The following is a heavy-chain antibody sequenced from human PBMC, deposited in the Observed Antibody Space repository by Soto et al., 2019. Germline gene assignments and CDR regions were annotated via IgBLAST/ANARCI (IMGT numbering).Heavy chain of an antibody. J-gene: IGHJ3*02. CDR3: AKQVTPHSSGWPDAFDI. Sequence: QVQLVESGGGVVQPGRSLRLSCAVSGFTFSSYGMHWVRQAPGKGLEWVAVMSYDGSNKYYADSVKGRFTISRDNSKNTLHLQMNSLRAEDTAVYYCAKQVTPHSSGWPDAFDIWGQGTMVSVSS. CDR2: MSYDGSNK. CDR1: GFTFSSYG. D-gene: IGHD6-19*01. V-gene: IGHV3-30*18.